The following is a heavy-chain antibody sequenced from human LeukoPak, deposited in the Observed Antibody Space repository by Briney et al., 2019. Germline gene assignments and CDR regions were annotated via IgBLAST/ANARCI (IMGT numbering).Heavy chain of an antibody. CDR1: GFTVSSNY. V-gene: IGHV3-53*01. CDR3: ARVPHEITEDYYYYMDV. Sequence: PGGSLRLSCAASGFTVSSNYMSWVRQAPGKGLEWVSVIYSGGSTYYADSVKGRFTISRDNSKNTLYLQMNSLRAEDTAVYYSARVPHEITEDYYYYMDVWGKGTTVTVSS. J-gene: IGHJ6*03. D-gene: IGHD1-14*01. CDR2: IYSGGST.